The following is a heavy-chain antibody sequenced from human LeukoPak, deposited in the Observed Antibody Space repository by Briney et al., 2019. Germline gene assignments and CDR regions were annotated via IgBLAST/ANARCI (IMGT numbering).Heavy chain of an antibody. CDR1: GFTFSSYG. J-gene: IGHJ4*02. CDR2: IRYDGSNK. D-gene: IGHD2-21*02. V-gene: IGHV3-30*02. CDR3: AKDRVAYCGGDCYLGFDY. Sequence: GGSLRLSCAASGFTFSSYGMHWVRQAPGKGLEWVAFIRYDGSNKYYADSVKGRFTISRDNSKNTLYLQMNSLRAEDTAVYYCAKDRVAYCGGDCYLGFDYWGQGTLVTVSS.